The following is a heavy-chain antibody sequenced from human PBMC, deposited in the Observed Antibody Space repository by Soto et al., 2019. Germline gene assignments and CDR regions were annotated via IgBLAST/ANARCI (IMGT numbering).Heavy chain of an antibody. J-gene: IGHJ6*02. D-gene: IGHD2-2*01. CDR2: ISYDGSNK. CDR3: AREGVYCSSISCYLGGVIGYYYYGMDV. Sequence: QVQLVESGGGVVQPGRSLRLSCAASGFTFSSYAMHWVRQAPGKGLEWVAVISYDGSNKYYADSVKGRFTISRDNSKNTLYLQMNSLRAEDTGVYYCAREGVYCSSISCYLGGVIGYYYYGMDVWGQGTTVTVSS. V-gene: IGHV3-30-3*01. CDR1: GFTFSSYA.